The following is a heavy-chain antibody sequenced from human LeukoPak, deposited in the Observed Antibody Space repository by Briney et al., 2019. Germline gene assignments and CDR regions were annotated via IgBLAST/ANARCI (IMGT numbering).Heavy chain of an antibody. CDR2: IRFDGNDK. D-gene: IGHD1-26*01. Sequence: GGSLRLSCAASGFAFSNYAMHWVRQAPGKGLEWVARIRFDGNDKYYGDSVKGRFTISRDNSKNTLYLQMNSLRAEDTAVYYCARESPSIVGAHLPNDYWGQGTLVTVSS. J-gene: IGHJ4*02. CDR1: GFAFSNYA. V-gene: IGHV3-30*02. CDR3: ARESPSIVGAHLPNDY.